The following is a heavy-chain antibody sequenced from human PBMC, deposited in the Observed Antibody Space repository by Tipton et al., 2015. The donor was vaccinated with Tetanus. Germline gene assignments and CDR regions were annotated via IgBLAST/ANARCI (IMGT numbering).Heavy chain of an antibody. D-gene: IGHD6-19*01. V-gene: IGHV4-59*12. CDR1: SGSIRSYY. CDR2: VYSSGST. Sequence: TLSLTCTVSSGSIRSYYWSWIRQPPGTGLEWIGYVYSSGSTNYNPSLKRRVTISVDTSKNQFSLKLSSVTAADTAVYYCARNTVAGTVTFDYWGQGTLVTVSS. J-gene: IGHJ4*02. CDR3: ARNTVAGTVTFDY.